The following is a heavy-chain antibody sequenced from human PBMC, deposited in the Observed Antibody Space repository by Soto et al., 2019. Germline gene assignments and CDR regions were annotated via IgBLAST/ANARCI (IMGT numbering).Heavy chain of an antibody. Sequence: QVHLVESGGGVVQPGRSLRLSCAASGFTFSNNGMHWVRQAPGKGLEWMGVISYEGSEKYYAGSVKGRFTISRDNSKNTLYLQMDTLRAEDKAIYYCVKDKGAAAGFDYWGQGILVTVSS. CDR2: ISYEGSEK. CDR1: GFTFSNNG. D-gene: IGHD6-13*01. V-gene: IGHV3-30*18. CDR3: VKDKGAAAGFDY. J-gene: IGHJ4*02.